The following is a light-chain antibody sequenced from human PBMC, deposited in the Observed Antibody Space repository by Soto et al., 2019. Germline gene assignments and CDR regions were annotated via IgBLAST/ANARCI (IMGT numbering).Light chain of an antibody. Sequence: SYELTQPPSVSVAPGQTARITCGGNNIGSKSVHWYQQKPGQAPVLVVYDDSDRPSGIPERFSGSKSGTSASLAITGLQAEDEGDYYCQSYDNTLSARYVFGTGTKVTVL. CDR2: DDS. V-gene: IGLV3-21*02. CDR1: NIGSKS. J-gene: IGLJ1*01. CDR3: QSYDNTLSARYV.